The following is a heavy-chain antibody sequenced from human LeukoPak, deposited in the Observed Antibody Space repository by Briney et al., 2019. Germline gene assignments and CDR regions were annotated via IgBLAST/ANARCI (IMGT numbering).Heavy chain of an antibody. J-gene: IGHJ5*02. D-gene: IGHD2-15*01. Sequence: PSETLSLTCTVSGGSISSYYWSWIRQPPGKGLEWIGYIYYSGSTNYNPSLKSRVTISVDTSKNQFSLKLSSVTAADTAVYYCARRGTLRYCSGGSCLGWFDPWGQGTLVTVSS. CDR1: GGSISSYY. CDR3: ARRGTLRYCSGGSCLGWFDP. V-gene: IGHV4-59*01. CDR2: IYYSGST.